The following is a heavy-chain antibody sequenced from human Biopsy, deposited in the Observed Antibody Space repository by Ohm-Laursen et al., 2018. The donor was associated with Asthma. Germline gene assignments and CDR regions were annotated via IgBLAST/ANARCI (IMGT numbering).Heavy chain of an antibody. D-gene: IGHD3-22*01. CDR2: LLYSGAT. J-gene: IGHJ4*02. CDR1: GDSINSGGYS. Sequence: TLSLTCAVSGDSINSGGYSWDWIRQPPGKGLGWIAYLLYSGATYYNPSLKSRVTISVDRSKRQFSLKVNSVTAADTAVYYCARAQDYYDSRGYYRSFDYWGQGTLVTVSS. V-gene: IGHV4-30-2*01. CDR3: ARAQDYYDSRGYYRSFDY.